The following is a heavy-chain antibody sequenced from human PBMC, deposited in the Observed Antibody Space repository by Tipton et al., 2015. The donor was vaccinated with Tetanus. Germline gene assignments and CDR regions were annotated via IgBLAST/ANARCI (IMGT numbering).Heavy chain of an antibody. D-gene: IGHD3-22*01. CDR3: ARQEPPRRFFYDSSGSSD. V-gene: IGHV4-39*01. Sequence: TLSLTCAVSGVSIRSSTYFWGWIRQPPGKGLEWIGHIFYTGSSHYNPSFESRVTISVDTSKNQFSLNLSSVTAADTAVYFCARQEPPRRFFYDSSGSSDWGQGTLVTVSS. CDR1: GVSIRSSTYF. CDR2: IFYTGSS. J-gene: IGHJ4*02.